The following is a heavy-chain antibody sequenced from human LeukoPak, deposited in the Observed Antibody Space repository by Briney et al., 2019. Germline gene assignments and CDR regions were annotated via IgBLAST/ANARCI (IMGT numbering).Heavy chain of an antibody. CDR3: ARIRGYSYGFDY. J-gene: IGHJ4*02. CDR2: IYTSGNT. D-gene: IGHD5-18*01. V-gene: IGHV4-4*09. CDR1: GGSISSYY. Sequence: SETLSLTCTVSGGSISSYYWSWIRQPPGKGLEWIGNIYTSGNTNYNPSLKSRVAISVDTSKNQFSLKLNSVTAADTAVYYCARIRGYSYGFDYWGQGTLVTVSS.